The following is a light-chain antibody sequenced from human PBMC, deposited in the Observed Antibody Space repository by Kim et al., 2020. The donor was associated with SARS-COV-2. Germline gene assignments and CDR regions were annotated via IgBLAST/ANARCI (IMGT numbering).Light chain of an antibody. J-gene: IGLJ2*01. CDR3: SSYAGSNNVV. CDR2: EVS. Sequence: QSALTQPPSASGSPGQSVTISCTGTSSDVGGYNYVSWYQQHPGKAPKLMIYEVSKRPSGVPDRFSGSKSGNTASLTVSGLQAEDEADYYSSSYAGSNNVVFGGGTQLPV. CDR1: SSDVGGYNY. V-gene: IGLV2-8*01.